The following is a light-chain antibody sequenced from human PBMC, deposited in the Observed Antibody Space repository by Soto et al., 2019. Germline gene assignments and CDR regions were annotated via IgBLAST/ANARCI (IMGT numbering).Light chain of an antibody. Sequence: DFQMTQSPSSLSASVGDTMTITCRASLTINTYLNWFQQKPGEPPRLLIFAADNLQDGVPSRFSGSGSGRDFSLTISSLQPEDFATYYCQQSYDMPWTFGQGTKVDI. J-gene: IGKJ1*01. CDR2: AAD. CDR1: LTINTY. CDR3: QQSYDMPWT. V-gene: IGKV1-39*01.